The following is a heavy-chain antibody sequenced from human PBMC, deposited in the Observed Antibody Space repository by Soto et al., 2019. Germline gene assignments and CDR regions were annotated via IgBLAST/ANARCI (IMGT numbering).Heavy chain of an antibody. CDR2: IYYSGST. J-gene: IGHJ4*02. CDR1: GGSISSGGYY. V-gene: IGHV4-31*03. Sequence: PSETLSLTCTVSGGSISSGGYYWGWIRQHPGKGLEWIGYIYYSGSTYYNPSLKSRVTISVDTSKNQFSLKLSSVTAADTAVYYCARAGRLKKPLDYWGQGTLVTVSS. CDR3: ARAGRLKKPLDY.